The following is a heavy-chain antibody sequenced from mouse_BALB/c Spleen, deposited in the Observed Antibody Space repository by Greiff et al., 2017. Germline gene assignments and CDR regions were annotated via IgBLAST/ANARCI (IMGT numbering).Heavy chain of an antibody. D-gene: IGHD2-2*01. V-gene: IGHV3-5*02. CDR2: IYYSGTI. CDR3: ARGYGYYFDY. CDR1: GISITTGNYR. Sequence: DVKLQESGPGLVKPSQTVSLTCTVTGISITTGNYRWSWIRQFPGNKLEWIGYIYYSGTITYNPSLTSRTTITRDTSKNQFFLEMNSLTAEDTATYYCARGYGYYFDYWGQGTTLTVSS. J-gene: IGHJ2*01.